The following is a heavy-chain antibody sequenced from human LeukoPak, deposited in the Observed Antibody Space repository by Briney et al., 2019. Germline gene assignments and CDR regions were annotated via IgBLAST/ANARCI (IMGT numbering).Heavy chain of an antibody. V-gene: IGHV4-34*01. CDR3: ARGPSLIY. CDR1: GGSFSGYY. CDR2: INHSGST. J-gene: IGHJ4*02. Sequence: SETLSLTCAVYGGSFSGYYWSWIRQPPGKGLEWIGEINHSGSTNYNPSLKSRVTISVDTSENQFSLKLSSVTAADTAVYYCARGPSLIYWGQGTLVTVSS.